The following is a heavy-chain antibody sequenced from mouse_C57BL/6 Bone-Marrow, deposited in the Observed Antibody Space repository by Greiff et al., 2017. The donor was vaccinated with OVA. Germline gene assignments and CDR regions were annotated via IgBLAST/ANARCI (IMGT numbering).Heavy chain of an antibody. CDR3: ARYAKGYYFDY. Sequence: EVQGVESGPVLVKPGASVKMSCKASGYTFTDYYMNWVKQSHGKSLEWIGVINPYNGGTSYNQKFKGKATLTVDKSSSTAYMELNSLTSEDSAVYYCARYAKGYYFDYWGQGTTLTVSS. J-gene: IGHJ2*01. V-gene: IGHV1-19*01. CDR1: GYTFTDYY. CDR2: INPYNGGT.